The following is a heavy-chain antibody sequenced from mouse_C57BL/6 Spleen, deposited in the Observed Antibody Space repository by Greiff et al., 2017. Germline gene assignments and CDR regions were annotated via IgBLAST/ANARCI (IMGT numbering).Heavy chain of an antibody. Sequence: QVQLKQSGAELAKPGASVKLSCKASGYTFTSYWMHWVKQRPGQGLEWIGYINPSSGYTKYNQKFKDKVTLTADKSASTAYMQLSSLTYEDSAVYYCARWLLGGDYAICYWGQGTSVTVSA. CDR2: INPSSGYT. J-gene: IGHJ4*01. CDR3: ARWLLGGDYAICY. CDR1: GYTFTSYW. V-gene: IGHV1-7*01. D-gene: IGHD2-3*01.